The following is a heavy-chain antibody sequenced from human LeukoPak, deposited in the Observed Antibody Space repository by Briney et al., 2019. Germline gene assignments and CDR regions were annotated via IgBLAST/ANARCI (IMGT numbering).Heavy chain of an antibody. CDR2: IYTGGST. J-gene: IGHJ4*02. V-gene: IGHV4-4*07. Sequence: PSETLSLTCTVSGDSITKYYWSWIRQPAGKGLEWIGRIYTGGSTNYNPSLKSRVTMSVDTSKNQFSLNLSSVTAADTAVYFCARVGRSGAHPDFDYWGQGTLVTVSS. CDR1: GDSITKYY. CDR3: ARVGRSGAHPDFDY. D-gene: IGHD3-3*01.